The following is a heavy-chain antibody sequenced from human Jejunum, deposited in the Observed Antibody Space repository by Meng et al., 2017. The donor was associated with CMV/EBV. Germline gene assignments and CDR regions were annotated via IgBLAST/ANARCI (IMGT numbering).Heavy chain of an antibody. CDR3: ARQKCGGDCDMDV. J-gene: IGHJ6*02. CDR2: IKQDGSEK. CDR1: GLTFSGYW. D-gene: IGHD2-21*01. V-gene: IGHV3-7*01. Sequence: FGLTFSGYWMNWVRQVPGKGLEWVANIKQDGSEKYYVESVKGRFTISRNNAKNSLFLQMDGLRAEDTAVYYCARQKCGGDCDMDVWGQGTTVTVSS.